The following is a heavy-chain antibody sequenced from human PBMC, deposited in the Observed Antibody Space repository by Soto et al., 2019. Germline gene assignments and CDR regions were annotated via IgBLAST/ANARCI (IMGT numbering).Heavy chain of an antibody. CDR2: INHSGST. CDR1: GGSFSGYY. CDR3: ARKTYFYASGSYSVFDY. J-gene: IGHJ4*02. Sequence: SETLSLTCAVYGGSFSGYYWTWIRQPPGTGLEWIGEINHSGSTNYNPSLKSRVTISVDTSKNQFSLNLRSVTAADTAVYYCARKTYFYASGSYSVFDYWGQGALVTVSS. V-gene: IGHV4-34*01. D-gene: IGHD3-10*01.